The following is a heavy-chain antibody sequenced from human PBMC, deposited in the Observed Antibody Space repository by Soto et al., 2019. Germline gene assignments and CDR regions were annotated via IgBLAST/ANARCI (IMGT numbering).Heavy chain of an antibody. CDR3: ARKPPHSLTGTVRFDP. D-gene: IGHD1-7*01. CDR1: GYSFTSYW. J-gene: IGHJ5*02. CDR2: IDPSDSYT. V-gene: IGHV5-10-1*01. Sequence: GESLKISCKGSGYSFTSYWISWVRQMPGKGLEWMGRIDPSDSYTNYSPSFQGHVTISADKSISTAYLQWSSLKASDTAMYYCARKPPHSLTGTVRFDPWGQGTLVTFSS.